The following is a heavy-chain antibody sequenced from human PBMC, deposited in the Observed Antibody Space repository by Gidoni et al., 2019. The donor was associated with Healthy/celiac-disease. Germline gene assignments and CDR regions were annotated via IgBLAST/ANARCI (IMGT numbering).Heavy chain of an antibody. CDR2: ISGSGGST. Sequence: EVQLLESGGGLVQPGGSLRLSCAPSGCTFSTYAMSWVRQAPGKGLEWVSAISGSGGSTYYADSVKGRFTISRDNSKNTLYLQMNSLRAEDTAVYYCAKVVLYCSSTSCQYYFDYWGQGTLVTVSS. V-gene: IGHV3-23*01. D-gene: IGHD2-2*01. CDR1: GCTFSTYA. CDR3: AKVVLYCSSTSCQYYFDY. J-gene: IGHJ4*02.